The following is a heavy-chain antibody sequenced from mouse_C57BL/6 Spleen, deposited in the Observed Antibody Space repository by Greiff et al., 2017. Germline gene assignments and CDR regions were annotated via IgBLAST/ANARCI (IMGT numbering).Heavy chain of an antibody. J-gene: IGHJ4*01. CDR3: AALVYGSSLCYAMAY. Sequence: QVQLQQSGAELVRPGASVKLSCKASGYTFTSYGISWVKQRTGQGLEWIGEIYPRSGNTYYNEKFKGKATLTADKSSSTAYMELRSLTSEDSAVYFCAALVYGSSLCYAMAYWGQGTSVTVSS. V-gene: IGHV1-81*01. D-gene: IGHD1-1*01. CDR2: IYPRSGNT. CDR1: GYTFTSYG.